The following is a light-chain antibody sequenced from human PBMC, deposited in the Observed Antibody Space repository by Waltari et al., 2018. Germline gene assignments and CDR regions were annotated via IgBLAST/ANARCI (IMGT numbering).Light chain of an antibody. CDR3: QQYSSSSRT. J-gene: IGKJ1*01. CDR2: KAS. V-gene: IGKV1-5*03. Sequence: DIQMTQSTSTLSAWVGDRVTTTCLASQSISNWLAWYQQKPGKAPNLLIYKASSLESGVPSRFSSSGSWTEFTLTISSLQPDDFATYYCQQYSSSSRTFGQGTKVEI. CDR1: QSISNW.